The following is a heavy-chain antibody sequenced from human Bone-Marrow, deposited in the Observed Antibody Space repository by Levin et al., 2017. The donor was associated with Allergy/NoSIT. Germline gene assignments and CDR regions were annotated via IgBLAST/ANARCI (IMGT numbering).Heavy chain of an antibody. J-gene: IGHJ4*02. CDR1: GFTFSSYT. CDR2: IDSRGRRT. V-gene: IGHV3-64D*08. D-gene: IGHD3-10*02. Sequence: HSGGSLRLSCSASGFTFSSYTMHWVRQAPGKGLEHVASIDSRGRRTNYADSVRDRFTISRDNSKSTLYLQMTGLTGEDTATYFCVNVPADVPAPYYFANWGQGTLVTVSS. CDR3: VNVPADVPAPYYFAN.